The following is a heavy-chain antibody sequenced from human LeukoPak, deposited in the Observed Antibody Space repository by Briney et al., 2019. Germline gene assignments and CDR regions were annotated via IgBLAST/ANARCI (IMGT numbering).Heavy chain of an antibody. V-gene: IGHV3-11*04. J-gene: IGHJ4*02. CDR3: ARLKQQLVGFSDY. Sequence: GGSLRLSCAASGFSFSDYYMSWIRQAPGKGLEWISYISSSGSNTYADSVKGRFTISRDNAKNSLYLQMNSLRAEDTAVYYCARLKQQLVGFSDYWGQGTLVTVSS. D-gene: IGHD6-13*01. CDR1: GFSFSDYY. CDR2: ISSSGSNT.